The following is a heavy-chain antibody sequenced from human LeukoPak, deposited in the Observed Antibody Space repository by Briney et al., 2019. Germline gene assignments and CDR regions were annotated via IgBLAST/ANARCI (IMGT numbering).Heavy chain of an antibody. Sequence: SETLSLTCTVSGYSISSDYYWGWIRQPPGKGLAWIGSIYHSGSTYYNPSLKSRVTISVDTSKNQFSLKLSSVTAADTAVYYCARSSLTSYYDSSGYMSTSPGYFDLWGRGTLVTVSS. J-gene: IGHJ2*01. CDR2: IYHSGST. CDR3: ARSSLTSYYDSSGYMSTSPGYFDL. V-gene: IGHV4-38-2*02. D-gene: IGHD3-22*01. CDR1: GYSISSDYY.